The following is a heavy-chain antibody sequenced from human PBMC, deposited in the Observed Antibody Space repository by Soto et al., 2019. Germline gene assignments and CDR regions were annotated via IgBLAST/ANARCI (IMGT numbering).Heavy chain of an antibody. J-gene: IGHJ4*02. CDR3: SRNVIAVV. CDR2: IRSKAYGGTT. Sequence: GGSLRLSCTASGFTFGDYAMSWVRQAPGKGLEWVGFIRSKAYGGTTEYAASVKGRFTISRDDSKSIAYLQMNSLKTEDTAVYYCSRNVIAVVWGQGTLVTVSS. CDR1: GFTFGDYA. D-gene: IGHD6-19*01. V-gene: IGHV3-49*04.